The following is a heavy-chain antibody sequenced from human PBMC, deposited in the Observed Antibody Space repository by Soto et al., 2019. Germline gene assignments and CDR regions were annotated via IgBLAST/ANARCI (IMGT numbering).Heavy chain of an antibody. Sequence: EVQLVESGGGLVQPGGSLRLSCAASGFTFSSYSMNWVRQAPGKGLEWVSYISSSSSTIYYADSVKGRFTISRDNAKNSLYLQMTSLRDEHTAVYYCASKQRLVVATSAAYNGFDPCGQGTLVTVSP. J-gene: IGHJ5*02. CDR3: ASKQRLVVATSAAYNGFDP. CDR2: ISSSSSTI. V-gene: IGHV3-48*02. CDR1: GFTFSSYS. D-gene: IGHD1-26*01.